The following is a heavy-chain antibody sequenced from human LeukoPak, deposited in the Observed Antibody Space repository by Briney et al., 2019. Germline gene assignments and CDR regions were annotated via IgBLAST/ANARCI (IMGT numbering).Heavy chain of an antibody. CDR3: ARDRNGDGFAYFDF. D-gene: IGHD5-24*01. CDR2: INPNSGVT. J-gene: IGHJ4*02. CDR1: GYTFTHYL. Sequence: GASVKVSCKASGYTFTHYLMHWVRQAPGQGLEWMGWINPNSGVTSSAQKFQGRVTMTRDTSISTAYMELTTLRSDDTAVYYCARDRNGDGFAYFDFWGQGILVTVSS. V-gene: IGHV1-2*02.